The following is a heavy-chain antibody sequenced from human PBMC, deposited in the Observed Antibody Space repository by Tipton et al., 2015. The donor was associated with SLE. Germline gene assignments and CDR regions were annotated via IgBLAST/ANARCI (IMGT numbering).Heavy chain of an antibody. CDR3: ARDKWELPDY. J-gene: IGHJ4*02. CDR2: IYHSGST. D-gene: IGHD1-26*01. CDR1: GGSISSGGYS. V-gene: IGHV4-30-2*01. Sequence: TLSLTCAVSGGSISSGGYSWSWIRQPPGKGLEWIGYIYHSGSTYYNPSLKSRVTISVDRSKNQFSLKLSSVTAADTAVYYCARDKWELPDYWGQGTLVTVSS.